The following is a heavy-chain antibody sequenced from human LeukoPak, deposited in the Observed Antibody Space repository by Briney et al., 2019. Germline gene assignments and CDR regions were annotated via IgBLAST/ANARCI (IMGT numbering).Heavy chain of an antibody. Sequence: GGSLTLSCAVSGFTFDNYNMNWVRQAPGKGLEWVSYISHDSVVIYYTDSVEGRFTVSRDNVNNLLYLQMNRLTVDDAAVYYCAREGFSTVTSDYWGQGTLVTVSS. D-gene: IGHD4-17*01. J-gene: IGHJ4*02. CDR1: GFTFDNYN. CDR3: AREGFSTVTSDY. V-gene: IGHV3-48*04. CDR2: ISHDSVVI.